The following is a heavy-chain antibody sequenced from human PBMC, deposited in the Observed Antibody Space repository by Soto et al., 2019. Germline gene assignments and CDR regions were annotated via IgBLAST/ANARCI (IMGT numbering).Heavy chain of an antibody. CDR3: ARGQVVAAQP. V-gene: IGHV4-30-2*01. CDR2: IYHSGST. CDR1: GGSISSGGYS. Sequence: QLQLQESGSGLVKPSQTLSLTCAVSGGSISSGGYSWSWIRQPPGKGLEWIGYIYHSGSTYYNPTVKSRVTISVDRAKNQFSRKLRSVTAADTAVYYCARGQVVAAQPWGQGTLVTVSS. J-gene: IGHJ5*02. D-gene: IGHD2-15*01.